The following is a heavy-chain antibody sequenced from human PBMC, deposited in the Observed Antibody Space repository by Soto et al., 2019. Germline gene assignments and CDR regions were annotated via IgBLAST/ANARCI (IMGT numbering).Heavy chain of an antibody. CDR2: ISGSGGST. J-gene: IGHJ6*02. Sequence: GGSLRLSCAASGFTFSSYAMSWVRQAPGKGLEWVSAISGSGGSTYYADSVRGRFTISRDNSKNTLYLQMNSLRAEDTAVYYCAKDNRAGVAATSGMDVWGQGTTVTVSS. CDR1: GFTFSSYA. CDR3: AKDNRAGVAATSGMDV. V-gene: IGHV3-23*01. D-gene: IGHD2-15*01.